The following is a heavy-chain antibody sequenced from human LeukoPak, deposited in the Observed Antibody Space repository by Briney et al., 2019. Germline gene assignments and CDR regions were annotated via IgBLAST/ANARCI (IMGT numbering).Heavy chain of an antibody. J-gene: IGHJ3*02. D-gene: IGHD5-18*01. CDR3: ARASRGYSSRWAFDI. Sequence: PGGSLRLSCAASGFTFSSYWMSWVRQAPGKGLEWVANIKQDGSEKYYVDSVKGRFTISRDNAKNSLYLQMNSLRAEDTAVYYCARASRGYSSRWAFDIWGQRTMVTLSS. CDR2: IKQDGSEK. V-gene: IGHV3-7*01. CDR1: GFTFSSYW.